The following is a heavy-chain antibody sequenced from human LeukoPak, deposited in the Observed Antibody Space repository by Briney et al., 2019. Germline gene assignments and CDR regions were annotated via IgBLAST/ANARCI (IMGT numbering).Heavy chain of an antibody. CDR1: GFTFSSYS. D-gene: IGHD6-6*01. J-gene: IGHJ4*02. CDR2: ISTSSSYI. V-gene: IGHV3-21*01. Sequence: KPGGSLRLSCAASGFTFSSYSMNGVRQAGGKGGEGVASISTSSSYIYYADLVKGRFTISRDNAKNSLYLQMYSLRAEDTAVYYCARDGNEFSSSYYFDYWGQGTLVTVSS. CDR3: ARDGNEFSSSYYFDY.